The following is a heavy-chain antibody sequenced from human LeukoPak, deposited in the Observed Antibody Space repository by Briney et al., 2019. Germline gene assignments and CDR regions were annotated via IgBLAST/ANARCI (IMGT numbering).Heavy chain of an antibody. J-gene: IGHJ3*02. V-gene: IGHV4-59*01. CDR3: ARGPDYYDSGGYPHDAFDI. CDR2: IYYSGST. CDR1: GGSISSYY. Sequence: SETLSLTCTVSGGSISSYYWSWIRQPPGKGLEWIGYIYYSGSTNYNPSLKSRVTISVDTSKNQFSLKLSSVTAADTAVYYCARGPDYYDSGGYPHDAFDIWGQGTMVTVSS. D-gene: IGHD3-22*01.